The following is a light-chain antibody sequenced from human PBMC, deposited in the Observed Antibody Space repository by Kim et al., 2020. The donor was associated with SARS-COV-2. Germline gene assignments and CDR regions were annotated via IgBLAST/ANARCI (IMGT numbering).Light chain of an antibody. V-gene: IGLV1-47*01. CDR1: TSNIGIHD. CDR2: RNN. CDR3: AAWDDRLSGPV. J-gene: IGLJ3*02. Sequence: GRMVIISFSGATSNIGIHDVYWYQQLPGTGPKVLIYRNNQRPSGVPDRFSGSKSGTSASLAISGLRSDDEADYHCAAWDDRLSGPVFGGGTQLTVL.